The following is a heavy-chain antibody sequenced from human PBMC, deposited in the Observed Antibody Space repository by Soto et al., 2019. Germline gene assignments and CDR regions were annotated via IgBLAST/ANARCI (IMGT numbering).Heavy chain of an antibody. CDR1: GFTFSNYA. Sequence: GGSLRLSCAASGFTFSNYAVTWVRQAQGKGLEWVSTISGSGGSTYYADSVKGRITISRDNSKNTLYLQMNSLRAEDTAVYYCAKDQGSSWYEIDYWGQGTLVTVSS. D-gene: IGHD6-13*01. V-gene: IGHV3-23*01. CDR3: AKDQGSSWYEIDY. CDR2: ISGSGGST. J-gene: IGHJ4*02.